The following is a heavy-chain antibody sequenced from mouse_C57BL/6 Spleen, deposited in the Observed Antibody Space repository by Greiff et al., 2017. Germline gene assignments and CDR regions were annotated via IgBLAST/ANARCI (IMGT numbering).Heavy chain of an antibody. CDR1: GYTFTSYW. D-gene: IGHD1-1*02. CDR3: ARLRVGYAMDY. CDR2: IDPSDSYT. V-gene: IGHV1-50*01. Sequence: QVQLQQPGAELVKPGASVKLSCKASGYTFTSYWMQWVKQRPGQGLEWIGEIDPSDSYTNYNQKFKGKATLTVDTSSSTAYMQLSSLTSEDSAVYYCARLRVGYAMDYWGQGTSVTVSS. J-gene: IGHJ4*01.